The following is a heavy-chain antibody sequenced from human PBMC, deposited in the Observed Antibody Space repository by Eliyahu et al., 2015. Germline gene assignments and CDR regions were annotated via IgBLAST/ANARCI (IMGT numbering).Heavy chain of an antibody. CDR1: GYKLXRXG. CDR3: ARVYYDFSGGFHRPMEADY. Sequence: QVQLVQSGAEVKRPGAXVKVSCKASGYKLXRXGIIXVRQAXGQGXEWLGWXIPYXGDTKYSHQVQGTATMTIDTSTSTAQMELRGLRSDDTAVYYCARVYYDFSGGFHRPMEADYWGQGAMVTV. V-gene: IGHV1-18*01. D-gene: IGHD3-3*01. J-gene: IGHJ4*02. CDR2: XIPYXGDT.